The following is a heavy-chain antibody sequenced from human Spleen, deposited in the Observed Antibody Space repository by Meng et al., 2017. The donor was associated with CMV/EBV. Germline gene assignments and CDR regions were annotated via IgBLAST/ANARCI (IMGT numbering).Heavy chain of an antibody. CDR3: AAAWIYGSSFDY. CDR2: IRYDGSSE. J-gene: IGHJ4*02. Sequence: GESLKISCTASGFTFSSYDVHWVRQVPGKGLEWVAFIRYDGSSEFYEGSVQGRFTISRDNPKNTLNLQMHSLRGEDTGVYFCAAAWIYGSSFDYWGQGTLVTVSS. V-gene: IGHV3-30*02. CDR1: GFTFSSYD. D-gene: IGHD5-12*01.